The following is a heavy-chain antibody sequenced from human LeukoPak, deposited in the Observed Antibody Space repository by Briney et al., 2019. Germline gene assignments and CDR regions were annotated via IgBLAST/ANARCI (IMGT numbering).Heavy chain of an antibody. CDR1: GFTFSSYA. D-gene: IGHD3-10*01. CDR3: AKGTMVRGVIIVEAGARRSFYFDY. V-gene: IGHV3-23*01. Sequence: PGGSLRLSCAASGFTFSSYAMSWVRQAPGKGLEWVSAISGSGGSTYYADSVKGRFTISRDNSKNTLYLQMNSLRAEDTAVYYCAKGTMVRGVIIVEAGARRSFYFDYWGQGTLVTVSS. CDR2: ISGSGGST. J-gene: IGHJ4*02.